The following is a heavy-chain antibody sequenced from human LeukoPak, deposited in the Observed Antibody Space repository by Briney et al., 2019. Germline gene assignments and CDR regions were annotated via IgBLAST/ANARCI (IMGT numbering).Heavy chain of an antibody. CDR2: IWHDGSHK. CDR1: GFSFNTYA. J-gene: IGHJ4*02. Sequence: GRSLTLSCAASGFSFNTYAMHWVRQAPGQGLEWVALIWHDGSHKFYSNSVRGQFTTSRDNSKNTVYLQMNNLRPEDTAVYYCAGEIFGSGSYPDFWGQGTLVTVSS. D-gene: IGHD3-10*01. CDR3: AGEIFGSGSYPDF. V-gene: IGHV3-33*01.